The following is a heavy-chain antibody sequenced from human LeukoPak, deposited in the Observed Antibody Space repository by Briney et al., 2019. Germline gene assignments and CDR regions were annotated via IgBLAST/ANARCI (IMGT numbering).Heavy chain of an antibody. D-gene: IGHD3-10*01. V-gene: IGHV4-39*01. CDR1: GGSISSSSYY. CDR3: ARLKDEVRGGNIVNWFDP. Sequence: SETLSLTCTVSGGSISSSSYYWGWIRQPPGKGLEWIGSIYYSGSTYYNPSLKSRVTISVDTSKNQFSLKLSSVTAADTAVYYCARLKDEVRGGNIVNWFDPWGQGTLVTVSS. J-gene: IGHJ5*02. CDR2: IYYSGST.